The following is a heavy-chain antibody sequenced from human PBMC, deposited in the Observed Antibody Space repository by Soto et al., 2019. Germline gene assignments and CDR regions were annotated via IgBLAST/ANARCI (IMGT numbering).Heavy chain of an antibody. J-gene: IGHJ4*02. D-gene: IGHD2-21*02. CDR1: GFTFTSSA. CDR2: IVVGSGNT. Sequence: GASVKVSCKASGFTFTSSAVQWVRQARGQRLEWIGWIVVGSGNTNYAQKFQERVTITRDMSTSTAYMELSSLRSEYTAVYYCAADPGFTVVTHFDYWGQGTLVTVSS. V-gene: IGHV1-58*01. CDR3: AADPGFTVVTHFDY.